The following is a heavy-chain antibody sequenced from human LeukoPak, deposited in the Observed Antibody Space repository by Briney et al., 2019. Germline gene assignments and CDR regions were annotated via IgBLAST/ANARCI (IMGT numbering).Heavy chain of an antibody. D-gene: IGHD2-2*01. CDR2: IRYDGSNK. Sequence: GGSLRLSCAASGFTFSSYGMHWVRQAPGKGLEWVAFIRYDGSNKYYADSVKGRFTISGDNSKNTLYLQMNSLRAEDTAVYYCTKDSPDYCSSTSCYDPYFDYWGQGTLVTVSS. V-gene: IGHV3-30*02. CDR1: GFTFSSYG. J-gene: IGHJ4*02. CDR3: TKDSPDYCSSTSCYDPYFDY.